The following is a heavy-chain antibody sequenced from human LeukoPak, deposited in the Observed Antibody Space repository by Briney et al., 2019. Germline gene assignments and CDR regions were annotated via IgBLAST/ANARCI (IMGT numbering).Heavy chain of an antibody. CDR3: ARGNTHYDILTGYPFDY. CDR1: GGTFSSYA. D-gene: IGHD3-9*01. CDR2: IIPIFGTA. V-gene: IGHV1-69*13. J-gene: IGHJ4*02. Sequence: ASVKVSCKASGGTFSSYAISWVRQAPGQGLEWMGGIIPIFGTANYAQKFQGRVTITAGESTSTAYMELSSLRSEDTAVYYCARGNTHYDILTGYPFDYWGQGTLVTVSS.